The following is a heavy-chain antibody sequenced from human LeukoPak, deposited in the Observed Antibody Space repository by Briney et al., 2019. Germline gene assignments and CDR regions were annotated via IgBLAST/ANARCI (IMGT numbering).Heavy chain of an antibody. D-gene: IGHD3-9*01. CDR3: ARSPNLLRYLGNAFDI. CDR1: GGTFSSYA. V-gene: IGHV1-69*01. CDR2: IIPIFGTA. J-gene: IGHJ3*02. Sequence: AASVKVSCKASGGTFSSYAISWVRQAPGQGLEWMGGIIPIFGTANYAQKFQGRVTITADESTSTAYMELSSLRSEDTAVYYCARSPNLLRYLGNAFDIWGQGTMVTVSS.